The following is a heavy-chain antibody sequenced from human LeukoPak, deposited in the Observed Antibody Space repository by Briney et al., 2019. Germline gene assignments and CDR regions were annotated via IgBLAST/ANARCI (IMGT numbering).Heavy chain of an antibody. Sequence: GGSLRLSCAASGFTFSSYAMHWVRQAPGKGLEWVAVISYDGSNKYYADSVKGRFTISRDNSKSTLYLQMSSLRAEDTALYYCAKKKTTGYYSYYAMDVWGQGTTVTVSS. D-gene: IGHD1-14*01. J-gene: IGHJ6*02. CDR2: ISYDGSNK. CDR3: AKKKTTGYYSYYAMDV. V-gene: IGHV3-30-3*02. CDR1: GFTFSSYA.